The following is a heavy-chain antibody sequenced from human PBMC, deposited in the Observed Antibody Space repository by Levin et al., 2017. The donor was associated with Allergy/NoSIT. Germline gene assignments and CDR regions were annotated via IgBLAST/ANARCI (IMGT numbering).Heavy chain of an antibody. Sequence: AGGSLRLSCAASGFNFRSYYMHWVRQAPGKGLEWVSRVFSDGSITDYADSVKGRFTISRDNTRATLYLQMNSLRADDTAVYYCARGGCSSTSCLDNWGQGILVTVSP. CDR2: VFSDGSIT. CDR3: ARGGCSSTSCLDN. D-gene: IGHD2-2*01. CDR1: GFNFRSYY. V-gene: IGHV3-74*01. J-gene: IGHJ4*02.